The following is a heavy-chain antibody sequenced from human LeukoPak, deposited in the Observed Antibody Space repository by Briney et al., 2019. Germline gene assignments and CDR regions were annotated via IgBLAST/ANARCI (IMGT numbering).Heavy chain of an antibody. CDR1: GFTFSSYS. V-gene: IGHV3-21*01. D-gene: IGHD3-10*01. CDR3: ARYYYGSGSPTPPYYFDY. J-gene: IGHJ4*02. Sequence: PGGSLRLSCAASGFTFSSYSMNWVRQAPGKGLEWVSSISSSSSYIYYADSVKGRFTISRDNAKNSLYLQMNSLRAEDTAVYYCARYYYGSGSPTPPYYFDYWGQGTLVTVSS. CDR2: ISSSSSYI.